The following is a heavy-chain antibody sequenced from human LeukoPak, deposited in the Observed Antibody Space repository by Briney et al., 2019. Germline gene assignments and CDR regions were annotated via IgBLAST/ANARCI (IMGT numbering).Heavy chain of an antibody. J-gene: IGHJ6*02. CDR3: TRERLFSDYYYYYGMDV. CDR2: IRSKAYGGTT. D-gene: IGHD3-3*01. CDR1: GFTFSTYG. Sequence: GGSLRLSCAASGFTFSTYGMHWVRQAPGKGLEWVGFIRSKAYGGTTEYAASVKGRFTISRDDSKSIAYLQMNSLKTEDTAVYYCTRERLFSDYYYYYGMDVWGQGTTVTVSS. V-gene: IGHV3-49*04.